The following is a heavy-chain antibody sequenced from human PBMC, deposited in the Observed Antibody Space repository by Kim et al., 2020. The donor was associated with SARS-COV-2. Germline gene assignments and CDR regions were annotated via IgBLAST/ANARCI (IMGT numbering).Heavy chain of an antibody. CDR3: AGIGWGSYGVDV. CDR2: IYYIGGT. D-gene: IGHD6-19*01. V-gene: IGHV4-61*08. Sequence: SETLSLTCTVSGASVRSGGYYWSWMRQPPGKGLEWIGCIYYIGGTNYNTSLKSRVTISLDMPKNHFSLKVTSVTPADTAVYFCAGIGWGSYGVDVWGQGTTVSVSS. J-gene: IGHJ6*02. CDR1: GASVRSGGYY.